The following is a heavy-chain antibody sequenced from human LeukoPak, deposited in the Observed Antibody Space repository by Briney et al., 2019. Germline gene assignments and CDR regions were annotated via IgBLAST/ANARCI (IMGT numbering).Heavy chain of an antibody. CDR2: IYYSGIT. D-gene: IGHD6-19*01. J-gene: IGHJ5*02. CDR3: ARMIVAGDLSRWFDP. V-gene: IGHV4-59*08. Sequence: SETLSLTCSVSGGSISSYYWSWIRQPPGKGLEWIGYIYYSGITNYNPSLKSRVTISVDTSKNQFSLKLSSVTAADTAVYYCARMIVAGDLSRWFDPWGQGTLVTVSS. CDR1: GGSISSYY.